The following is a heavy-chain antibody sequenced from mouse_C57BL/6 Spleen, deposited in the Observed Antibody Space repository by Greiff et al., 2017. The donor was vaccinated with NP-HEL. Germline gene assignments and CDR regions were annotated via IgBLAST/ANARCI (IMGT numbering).Heavy chain of an antibody. J-gene: IGHJ2*01. V-gene: IGHV1-26*01. CDR1: GYTFTDYY. CDR2: INPNNGGT. CDR3: ARDDYDDGGRGDY. D-gene: IGHD2-4*01. Sequence: VQLQQSGPELVKPGASVKISCKASGYTFTDYYMNWVKQSHGKSLEWIGDINPNNGGTSYNQKFKGKATLTVDKSTSTAYMELRSLTSEDSAVYYCARDDYDDGGRGDYWGQGTTLTVSS.